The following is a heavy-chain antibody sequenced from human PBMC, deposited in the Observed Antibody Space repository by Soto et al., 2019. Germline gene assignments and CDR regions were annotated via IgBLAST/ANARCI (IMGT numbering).Heavy chain of an antibody. Sequence: QVQLVESGGGVVQPGRSLRLSCAASGFTLSSYEMHWVRQAPGKGLEWVAVISNDGSSQYYADSVKGRFTISRDNSKNKMYLQMNSLSTEDTDVYFCAKDVKLRVSSVDYYYGMDVCGLGTTVTVSS. J-gene: IGHJ6*02. D-gene: IGHD1-1*01. V-gene: IGHV3-30*18. CDR2: ISNDGSSQ. CDR1: GFTLSSYE. CDR3: AKDVKLRVSSVDYYYGMDV.